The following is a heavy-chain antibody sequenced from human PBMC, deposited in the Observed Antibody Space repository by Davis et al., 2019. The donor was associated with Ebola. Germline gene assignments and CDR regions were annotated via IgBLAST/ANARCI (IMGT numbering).Heavy chain of an antibody. CDR1: GYGFTNYW. V-gene: IGHV5-51*01. CDR3: ARQGTTSWDS. CDR2: IFPDDSDA. J-gene: IGHJ4*02. D-gene: IGHD2-2*01. Sequence: AESLKISCKGSGYGFTNYWIGWVRQMPGKGLEWMGFIFPDDSDATYSPSFQGQVTFSVDKSIRTAYLHWNSLKASDTATYYCARQGTTSWDSWGQGTLVTVSS.